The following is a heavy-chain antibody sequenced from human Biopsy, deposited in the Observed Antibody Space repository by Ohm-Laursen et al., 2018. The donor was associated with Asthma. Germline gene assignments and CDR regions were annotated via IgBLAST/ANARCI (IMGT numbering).Heavy chain of an antibody. J-gene: IGHJ4*02. CDR2: ISYTGSA. CDR3: ARHWDWGSFFDY. CDR1: GGSMSSSSYY. V-gene: IGHV4-39*01. D-gene: IGHD7-27*01. Sequence: SETLSLTCTVSGGSMSSSSYYWGWIRQPPGKGLEWMGSISYTGSAYHNPSLKRRLTISVDTSKNHFSLKLSFVTAADTAVYYCARHWDWGSFFDYWGQGTPVTVSS.